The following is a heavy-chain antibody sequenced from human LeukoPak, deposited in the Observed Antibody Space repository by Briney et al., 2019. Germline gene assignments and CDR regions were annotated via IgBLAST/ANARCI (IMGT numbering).Heavy chain of an antibody. J-gene: IGHJ4*02. CDR2: TYTSGST. CDR3: AREGIASTSGIDY. CDR1: GGSISSGSYY. Sequence: SETLSLTCTVSGGSISSGSYYWSWIRQPAGKGLEWIGRTYTSGSTNYNPSLKSRVTISVDTSKNQFSLKLSSVTAADTAVYYCAREGIASTSGIDYWGQGTLVTVSS. V-gene: IGHV4-61*02. D-gene: IGHD6-13*01.